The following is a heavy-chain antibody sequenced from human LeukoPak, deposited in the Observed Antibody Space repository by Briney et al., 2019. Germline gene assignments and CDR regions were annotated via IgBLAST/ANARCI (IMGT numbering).Heavy chain of an antibody. J-gene: IGHJ3*02. CDR3: ARAHFFLERLHDAFDI. V-gene: IGHV4-30-4*08. CDR2: IYYSGST. CDR1: GGSISSGDYY. D-gene: IGHD3-3*01. Sequence: SQTLSLTCTVSGGSISSGDYYWSWIRQPPGKGLEWIGYIYYSGSTYYNPSLKSRVTISVDTSKNQFSLKLSSVTAADTAVYYCARAHFFLERLHDAFDIWGQGTMVTVSS.